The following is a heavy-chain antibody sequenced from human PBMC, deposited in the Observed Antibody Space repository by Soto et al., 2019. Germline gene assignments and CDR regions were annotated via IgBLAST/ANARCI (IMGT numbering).Heavy chain of an antibody. V-gene: IGHV4-38-2*01. J-gene: IGHJ6*02. CDR1: GYSIASGYY. Sequence: SETLSLTCAVSGYSIASGYYWAWIRQSPGKGLEWIGSIYHAGSVYYNPSLNSRVAVSLDTSKNHFSLKLTSVTAADTAVYYCARTFDYYGMDVWGQGTTVPVYS. CDR3: ARTFDYYGMDV. CDR2: IYHAGSV.